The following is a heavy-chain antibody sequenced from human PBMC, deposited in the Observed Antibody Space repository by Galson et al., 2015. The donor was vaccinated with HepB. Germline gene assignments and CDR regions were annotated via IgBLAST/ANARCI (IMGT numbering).Heavy chain of an antibody. CDR2: ISYDGSNK. Sequence: SLRLSCAASGFTFSSYAMHWVRQAPGKGLEWVAVISYDGSNKYYADSVKGRFTISRDNSKNTLYLQMNSLRAEDTAVYYCATLPRGAGPLFYYYYGMDVWGQGTTVTVSS. CDR3: ATLPRGAGPLFYYYYGMDV. D-gene: IGHD3-10*01. J-gene: IGHJ6*02. V-gene: IGHV3-30-3*01. CDR1: GFTFSSYA.